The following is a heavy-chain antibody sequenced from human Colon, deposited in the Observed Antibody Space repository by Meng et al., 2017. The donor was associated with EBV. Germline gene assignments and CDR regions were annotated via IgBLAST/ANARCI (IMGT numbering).Heavy chain of an antibody. CDR3: LRGSGGSV. D-gene: IGHD3-10*01. CDR1: DHSITKHYW. J-gene: IGHJ1*01. CDR2: TPHRGSS. Sequence: VELAGCGLDLVSPCDRRSRPCACPDHSITKHYWVALDSHPPGKGLEWIGETPHRGSSAYNPSLKSRVSMSIDKSKTQFSLKLTSVTAADTAVYHCLRGSGGSVWGQGTLVTVSS. V-gene: IGHV4-4*02.